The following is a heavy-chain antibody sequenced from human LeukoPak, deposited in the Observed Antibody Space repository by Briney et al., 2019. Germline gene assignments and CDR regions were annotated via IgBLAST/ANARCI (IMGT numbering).Heavy chain of an antibody. CDR3: ARPAEPFMAAAGKIRPKYFFH. D-gene: IGHD6-13*01. CDR2: ISGSGGST. V-gene: IGHV3-23*01. J-gene: IGHJ1*01. Sequence: GGSLRLSCVVSGSPFSSYAMSWVRQAPGKGLEWVSAISGSGGSTYYADSVEGRFTISRDTSKNTLYLQVSSLRAEDTAVYYCARPAEPFMAAAGKIRPKYFFHWGQGTLVTVSS. CDR1: GSPFSSYA.